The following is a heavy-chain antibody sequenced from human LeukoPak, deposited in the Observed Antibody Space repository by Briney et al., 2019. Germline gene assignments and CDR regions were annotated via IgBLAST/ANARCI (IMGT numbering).Heavy chain of an antibody. CDR3: ARSDILTGYGYYYYGMDV. D-gene: IGHD3-9*01. CDR2: INPSGGST. CDR1: GYTFTSYY. Sequence: ASVKVSCKASGYTFTSYYMHWVRQAPGQGLEWMGIINPSGGSTSYAQKFQGRVTMTRDTSTSTVYMELSSLGSEDTAVYYCARSDILTGYGYYYYGMDVWGQGTTVTVSS. J-gene: IGHJ6*02. V-gene: IGHV1-46*01.